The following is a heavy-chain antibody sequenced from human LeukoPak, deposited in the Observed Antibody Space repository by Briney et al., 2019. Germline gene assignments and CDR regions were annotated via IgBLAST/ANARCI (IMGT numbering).Heavy chain of an antibody. CDR1: GGSISSSSYY. Sequence: SETLSLTCTVSGGSISSSSYYWGWIRQPPGKGLEWIGSIYYSGSTYYNPPLKSRVTISVDTSKNQFSLKLSSVTAADTAVYYCARLGSTMVRGALFDYWGQGTLVTVSS. J-gene: IGHJ4*02. CDR2: IYYSGST. D-gene: IGHD3-10*01. V-gene: IGHV4-39*01. CDR3: ARLGSTMVRGALFDY.